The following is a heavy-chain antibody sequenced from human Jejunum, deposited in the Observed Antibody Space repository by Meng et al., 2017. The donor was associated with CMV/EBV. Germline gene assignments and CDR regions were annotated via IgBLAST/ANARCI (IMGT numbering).Heavy chain of an antibody. D-gene: IGHD2-15*01. CDR3: ASHQQFCSGGSCYSLGYYYGMDV. Sequence: INRVRQAPGKGREWMGWMNPKNGNTGYAQKFQGRFTMTWNTSISTAYMELSSLRSEDTAIYYCASHQQFCSGGSCYSLGYYYGMDVWGQGTTVTVSS. V-gene: IGHV1-8*01. J-gene: IGHJ6*02. CDR2: MNPKNGNT.